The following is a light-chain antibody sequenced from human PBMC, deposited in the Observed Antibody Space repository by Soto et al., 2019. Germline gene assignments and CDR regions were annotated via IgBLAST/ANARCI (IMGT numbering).Light chain of an antibody. CDR3: QKRSNWPWM. J-gene: IGKJ1*01. CDR1: QSVSSY. Sequence: EIVLTQSPATLSLSPGERATLSCRASQSVSSYLAWYQQKPGQAPRLLIYDASKRATGIPARFSGSWSGTDFTLTISSLEPEDFAVYYCQKRSNWPWMFGQGTKVEIK. CDR2: DAS. V-gene: IGKV3-11*01.